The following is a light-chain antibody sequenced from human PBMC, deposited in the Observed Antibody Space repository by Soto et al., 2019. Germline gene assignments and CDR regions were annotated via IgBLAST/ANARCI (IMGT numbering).Light chain of an antibody. Sequence: EIVLTQSPATLSVSPGERATLSCRASRSVSVYLDWYQQKSGQAPRLLIYDASKRATGIPARFSGSGSGTDFTLTISSLEPEDFSVYYCQQRDDFITFGGGTRVDIK. CDR3: QQRDDFIT. J-gene: IGKJ4*01. V-gene: IGKV3-11*01. CDR1: RSVSVY. CDR2: DAS.